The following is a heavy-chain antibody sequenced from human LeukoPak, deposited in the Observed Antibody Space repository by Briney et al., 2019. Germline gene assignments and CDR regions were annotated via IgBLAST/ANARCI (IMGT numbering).Heavy chain of an antibody. CDR3: ARDRYGDGFAHFDY. Sequence: ASLKVSCTSSGYTFTAYAMHWVRQAPGQGLEWMGWITPSGGANYAQRFQGRVTMTRDTSISTAYMDLSRLTSDDTAVYYCARDRYGDGFAHFDYWGQGTLVSVSS. D-gene: IGHD5-24*01. V-gene: IGHV1-2*02. CDR1: GYTFTAYA. J-gene: IGHJ4*02. CDR2: ITPSGGA.